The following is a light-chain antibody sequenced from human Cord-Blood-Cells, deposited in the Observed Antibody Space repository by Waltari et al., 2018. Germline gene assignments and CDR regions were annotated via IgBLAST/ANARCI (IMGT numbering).Light chain of an antibody. V-gene: IGKV1-39*01. J-gene: IGKJ1*01. CDR2: AAS. CDR3: QQSYSTPWT. Sequence: DIQMTQSTSSLSASVGDRVTTTCLASQSISSYLNWYQQKPGKAPKLLIYAASSLQSGVPSRFSGSGSGTDFTLTISSLQPEDFATYYCQQSYSTPWTFGQGTKVEIK. CDR1: QSISSY.